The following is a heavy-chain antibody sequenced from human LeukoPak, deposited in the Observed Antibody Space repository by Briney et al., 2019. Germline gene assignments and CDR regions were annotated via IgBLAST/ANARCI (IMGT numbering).Heavy chain of an antibody. D-gene: IGHD3-10*01. J-gene: IGHJ6*02. CDR2: ISAYNGNT. Sequence: ASVKVSCKASGYTFTSYDISWVRQAPGQGLEWMGWISAYNGNTNYAQKLQGRVTMTTDTSTSTAYMELRSLRSDDSAVYYCARTEPLITMVRGVISNCMDVWGQGTTVTVSS. V-gene: IGHV1-18*01. CDR1: GYTFTSYD. CDR3: ARTEPLITMVRGVISNCMDV.